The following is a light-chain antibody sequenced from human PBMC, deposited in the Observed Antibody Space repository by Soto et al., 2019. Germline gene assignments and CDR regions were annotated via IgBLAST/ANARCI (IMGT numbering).Light chain of an antibody. CDR2: EVS. CDR1: SSDVGGYNS. CDR3: SSFAGSDNVV. Sequence: QSALTQPPSASGSPGQSVTISCTGTSSDVGGYNSVSWYQQHPGKAPKLMTYEVSKRPSGVPVRFSGSKSGNTASLTVSGLQAEDEADYYCSSFAGSDNVVFGGGTKLTVL. V-gene: IGLV2-8*01. J-gene: IGLJ2*01.